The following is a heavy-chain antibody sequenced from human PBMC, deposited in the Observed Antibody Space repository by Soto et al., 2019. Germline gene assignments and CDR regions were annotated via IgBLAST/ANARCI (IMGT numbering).Heavy chain of an antibody. CDR2: IYDSGST. Sequence: PSETLSLTCTVSGGSISRYYWSWIRQPPGKGLEWIGYIYDSGSTNYNPSLRSRVTISADTSKNQFSLKLSSVTAADTAVYYCARSFTMIVVVPFDPWGQGTLVTVSS. D-gene: IGHD3-22*01. V-gene: IGHV4-59*01. J-gene: IGHJ5*02. CDR1: GGSISRYY. CDR3: ARSFTMIVVVPFDP.